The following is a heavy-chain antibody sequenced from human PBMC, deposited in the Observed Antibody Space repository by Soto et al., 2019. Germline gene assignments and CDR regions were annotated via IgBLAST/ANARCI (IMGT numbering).Heavy chain of an antibody. V-gene: IGHV4-59*01. D-gene: IGHD1-1*01. CDR1: GGSINRYY. CDR2: IHYSGNT. CDR3: AGVSGTPFDY. Sequence: LCGGSINRYYWSWIRQAPGKGLEWIGNIHYSGNTNCNPSLKSRVTMSVDTSKNHFSLKLSSVTAADTAVYYCAGVSGTPFDYWGQGTLVTVSS. J-gene: IGHJ4*02.